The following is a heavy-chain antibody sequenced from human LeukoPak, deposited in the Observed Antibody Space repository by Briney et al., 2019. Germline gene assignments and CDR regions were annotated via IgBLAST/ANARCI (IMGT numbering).Heavy chain of an antibody. CDR3: ARSQVGSSWYIHRPLGY. D-gene: IGHD6-13*01. J-gene: IGHJ4*02. CDR2: IYYSGST. CDR1: GGSISSGDYY. Sequence: PSQTLSLTCTVSGGSISSGDYYWSWIRQPPGKGLEWIGYIYYSGSTYYNPSLKSRVTISVDTSKNQFSLKLSSVTAADTAVYYCARSQVGSSWYIHRPLGYWGQGTLVTVSS. V-gene: IGHV4-30-4*01.